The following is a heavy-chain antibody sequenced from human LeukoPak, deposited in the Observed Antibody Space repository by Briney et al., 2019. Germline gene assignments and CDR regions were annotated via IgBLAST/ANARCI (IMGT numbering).Heavy chain of an antibody. Sequence: GGSLRLSCEATGFTFSTYWMSWVRQAPGKGLEWVANIKQDGSEKYYVDSVKGRFTISRDNAKNSLYLQMNSLRAEDTAMYYCARDSAGNDYWGQGTLVTVSS. V-gene: IGHV3-7*01. CDR3: ARDSAGNDY. CDR1: GFTFSTYW. D-gene: IGHD6-13*01. CDR2: IKQDGSEK. J-gene: IGHJ4*02.